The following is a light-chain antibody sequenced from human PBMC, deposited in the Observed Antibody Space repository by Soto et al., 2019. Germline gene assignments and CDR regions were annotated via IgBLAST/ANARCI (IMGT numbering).Light chain of an antibody. CDR3: SSFSAGNTLR. Sequence: QSALTQPASVSGSPGQSISISCTGASSDIGAYNFVSRYQQHPGKAPRLIIFDVTNRPAGVSKRFSGSKSGNAAPLTASGLQPEDVGDNFCSSFSAGNTLRFGGGTKLTVL. V-gene: IGLV2-14*03. J-gene: IGLJ2*01. CDR2: DVT. CDR1: SSDIGAYNF.